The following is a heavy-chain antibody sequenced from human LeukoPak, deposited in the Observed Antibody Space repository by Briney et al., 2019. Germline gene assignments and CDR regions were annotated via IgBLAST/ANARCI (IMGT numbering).Heavy chain of an antibody. D-gene: IGHD3-22*01. CDR2: VHATGTT. V-gene: IGHV4-4*07. CDR3: ARVLGSSGYAGDWRFDL. CDR1: GASISLYY. Sequence: PSETLSITCTVSGASISLYYWSWVRQSAGKQPEWIGRVHATGTTNYNPSLRSRVSLSVDTFKKQFSLKLNSVTAADTAVYYCARVLGSSGYAGDWRFDLWGRGTLVTVSS. J-gene: IGHJ2*01.